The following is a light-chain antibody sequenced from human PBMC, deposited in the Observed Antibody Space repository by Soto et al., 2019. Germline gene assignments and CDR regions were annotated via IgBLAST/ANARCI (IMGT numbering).Light chain of an antibody. CDR3: QHYNSYSST. CDR1: QTISNW. V-gene: IGKV1-5*01. Sequence: DIQMTQSPSTLSASVGDRVTITCRASQTISNWLAWYQQKPGKAPKLLIYDASILDSGVPSRFSGSGSGTEFTLTISSLQPDDFAAYYCQHYNSYSSTFGQGTKVEI. J-gene: IGKJ1*01. CDR2: DAS.